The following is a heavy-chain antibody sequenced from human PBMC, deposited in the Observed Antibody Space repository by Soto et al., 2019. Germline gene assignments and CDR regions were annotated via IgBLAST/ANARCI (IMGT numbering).Heavy chain of an antibody. CDR3: ARDRTGSGYEFDY. D-gene: IGHD5-12*01. V-gene: IGHV1-69*13. CDR2: IIPIFGTA. J-gene: IGHJ4*02. Sequence: SVKVSCKASGGTFSSYAISWVRQAPGQGLEWMGGIIPIFGTANYAQKFQGRVTITADESTSTAYMELSSLRSEDTAVYYCARDRTGSGYEFDYWGQGTLVTVSS. CDR1: GGTFSSYA.